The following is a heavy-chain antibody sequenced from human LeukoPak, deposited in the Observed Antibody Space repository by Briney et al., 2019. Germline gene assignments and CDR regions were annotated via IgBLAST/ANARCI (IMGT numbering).Heavy chain of an antibody. CDR3: ARGRRWLSSGYYDGWFDP. J-gene: IGHJ5*02. D-gene: IGHD3-22*01. CDR1: GGSISSSSYY. CDR2: IYYSGST. Sequence: PSETLSLTCTVSGGSISSSSYYWGWIRQPPGKGLEWIGYIYYSGSTNYNPSLKSRVTISVDTSKNQFSLKLSSVTAADTAVYYCARGRRWLSSGYYDGWFDPWGQGTLVTVSS. V-gene: IGHV4-61*05.